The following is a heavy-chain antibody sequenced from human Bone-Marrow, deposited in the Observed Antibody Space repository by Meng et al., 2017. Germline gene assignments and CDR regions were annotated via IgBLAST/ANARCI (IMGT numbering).Heavy chain of an antibody. CDR1: GGTLSSYA. CDR3: ARDPGAIAVAGLEDY. J-gene: IGHJ4*02. Sequence: QVEPVQSGAEVKKPGSSVKVSCKASGGTLSSYAISWVRQAPGQGLEWMGGIIPIFGTANYAQKFQGRVTITADESTSTAYMELSSLKAEDTAVYYCARDPGAIAVAGLEDYWGQGTLVTVSS. V-gene: IGHV1-69*12. CDR2: IIPIFGTA. D-gene: IGHD6-19*01.